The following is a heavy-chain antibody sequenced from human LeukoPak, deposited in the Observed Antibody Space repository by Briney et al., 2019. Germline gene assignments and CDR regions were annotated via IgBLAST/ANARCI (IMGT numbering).Heavy chain of an antibody. CDR2: IYYSGST. Sequence: SETLSLTCTVSGGSISSYYWSWIRQPPGKGLEWIGYIYYSGSTNYNPSLKSRVTISVDTSKNQFSLKLSSVTAADTAVYYCARDSPSPYSSSWAYYYYGMDVWGQGTTVTVSS. CDR1: GGSISSYY. J-gene: IGHJ6*02. CDR3: ARDSPSPYSSSWAYYYYGMDV. D-gene: IGHD6-13*01. V-gene: IGHV4-59*01.